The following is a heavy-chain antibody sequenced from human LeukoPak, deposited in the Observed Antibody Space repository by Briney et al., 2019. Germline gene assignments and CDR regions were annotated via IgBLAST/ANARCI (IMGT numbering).Heavy chain of an antibody. Sequence: GGSLRLSCAASGFTFSSYWMSWVRQAPGKGLEWVANIKQDGSEKYYVDSVKGRFTISRDNAKNSLYLQMNSLRAEDTAVYYCARGGEPGYYYDSSGPSMVWGQGTLVTDSS. CDR3: ARGGEPGYYYDSSGPSMV. CDR1: GFTFSSYW. V-gene: IGHV3-7*01. J-gene: IGHJ4*02. D-gene: IGHD3-22*01. CDR2: IKQDGSEK.